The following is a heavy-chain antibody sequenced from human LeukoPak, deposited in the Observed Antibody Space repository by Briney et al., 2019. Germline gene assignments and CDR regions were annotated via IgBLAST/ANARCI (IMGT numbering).Heavy chain of an antibody. V-gene: IGHV3-7*03. Sequence: GGSLRLSCAASGFIFSSDWMNWVRQAPGKGLGWVANIKQDGSEKYYVASVKGRFTISRDNAKNSLYLQMNSLRADDTAVYYCARGLRWPDFGGQGTLVTVSS. J-gene: IGHJ4*02. D-gene: IGHD4-23*01. CDR3: ARGLRWPDF. CDR1: GFIFSSDW. CDR2: IKQDGSEK.